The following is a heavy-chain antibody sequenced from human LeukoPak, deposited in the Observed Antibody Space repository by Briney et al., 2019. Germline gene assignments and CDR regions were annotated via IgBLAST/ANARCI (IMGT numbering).Heavy chain of an antibody. CDR1: GGSFSGYY. J-gene: IGHJ4*02. Sequence: PSETLSLICAVYGGSFSGYYWSWIRQPPGKGLEWIGEINHSGSTNYNPSLKSRVTISVDTSKNQFSLKLSSVTAADTAVYYCARAGWALDYWGQGTLVTVSS. CDR3: ARAGWALDY. CDR2: INHSGST. D-gene: IGHD1-26*01. V-gene: IGHV4-34*01.